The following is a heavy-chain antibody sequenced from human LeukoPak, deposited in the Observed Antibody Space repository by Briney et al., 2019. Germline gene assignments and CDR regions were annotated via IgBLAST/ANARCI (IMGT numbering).Heavy chain of an antibody. Sequence: ASVKVSCKASGYTFTGYYMHWVRQAPGQGLEWMGWINPNSGGTNYAQKFQGRVTMTRDTSISTAYMELSRLRSDDTAVYYCARGIRRITMVRGVNWFDPWGQGTLVTVSS. J-gene: IGHJ5*02. V-gene: IGHV1-2*02. CDR1: GYTFTGYY. CDR3: ARGIRRITMVRGVNWFDP. CDR2: INPNSGGT. D-gene: IGHD3-10*01.